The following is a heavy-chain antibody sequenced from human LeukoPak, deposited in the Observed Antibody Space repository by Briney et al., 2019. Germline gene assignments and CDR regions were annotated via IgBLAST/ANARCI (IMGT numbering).Heavy chain of an antibody. Sequence: PGRSLTLSCAASGFTFSSYGMHWVRQAPGKGLEWVAVISYDGSHKYYADSVKGRFTISRDSSKNTLYLQMNSLRAEDTAVYYCAKESVINYFDYWGQGTLVTVSS. CDR3: AKESVINYFDY. J-gene: IGHJ4*02. V-gene: IGHV3-30*18. CDR2: ISYDGSHK. CDR1: GFTFSSYG. D-gene: IGHD3-22*01.